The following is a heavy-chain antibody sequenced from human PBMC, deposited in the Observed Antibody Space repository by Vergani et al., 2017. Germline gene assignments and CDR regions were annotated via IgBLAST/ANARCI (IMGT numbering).Heavy chain of an antibody. Sequence: QVQLEESGGGVVQPGRSLRLSCAGSGFTLSSHAMHWVRQAPGKGLEWVAFIWYDGSKEYYADSVKGRFTISRDNSKNTLYLQMNNLRAADTAVYYCARSGYCAHGVCYMTYYYYMDVWGKGTAVTV. CDR3: ARSGYCAHGVCYMTYYYYMDV. J-gene: IGHJ6*03. CDR2: IWYDGSKE. CDR1: GFTLSSHA. D-gene: IGHD2-8*01. V-gene: IGHV3-33*01.